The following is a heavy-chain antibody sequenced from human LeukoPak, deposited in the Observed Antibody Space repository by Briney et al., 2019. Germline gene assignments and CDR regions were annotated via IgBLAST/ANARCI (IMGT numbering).Heavy chain of an antibody. J-gene: IGHJ4*02. Sequence: GGSLRLSCAASGFTFSSYGMSWVRQAPGKGLEWVSAISGSGGSTYYADSVKGRFTISRDNSKNTLYLQMNSLRAEDTAVYYCAKATDYYDSSGVDYWGQGTLVTVSS. CDR2: ISGSGGST. CDR1: GFTFSSYG. CDR3: AKATDYYDSSGVDY. V-gene: IGHV3-23*01. D-gene: IGHD3-22*01.